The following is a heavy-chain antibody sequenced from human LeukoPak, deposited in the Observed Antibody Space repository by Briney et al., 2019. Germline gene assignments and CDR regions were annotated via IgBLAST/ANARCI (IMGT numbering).Heavy chain of an antibody. Sequence: SETLSLTCTVSGYSISSGYYWGWIRQPPGKGLEWIGSIYHSESTYYNPSLKSRVTISVDPSKNQFSLKLSSVPAAVTAVYYCARLLYSSSWYNWFHPWGQGTLVTVSS. CDR1: GYSISSGYY. J-gene: IGHJ5*02. CDR2: IYHSEST. CDR3: ARLLYSSSWYNWFHP. V-gene: IGHV4-38-2*02. D-gene: IGHD6-13*01.